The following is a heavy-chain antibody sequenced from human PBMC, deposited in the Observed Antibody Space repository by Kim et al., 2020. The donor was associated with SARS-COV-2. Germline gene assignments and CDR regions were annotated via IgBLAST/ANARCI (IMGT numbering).Heavy chain of an antibody. J-gene: IGHJ6*03. D-gene: IGHD3-22*01. CDR2: IKSNNDGGTT. Sequence: GGSLRLSCAASGFTDAWMSWVRQAPGKGLEWVGHIKSNNDGGTTEYAAPVKGRFTISRDDSKSTLYLQMNSLRTEDTAIYYCTTEDDSLGYYHIIHYYKRHVWGQGTTVTVSS. CDR3: TTEDDSLGYYHIIHYYKRHV. CDR1: GFTDAW. V-gene: IGHV3-15*01.